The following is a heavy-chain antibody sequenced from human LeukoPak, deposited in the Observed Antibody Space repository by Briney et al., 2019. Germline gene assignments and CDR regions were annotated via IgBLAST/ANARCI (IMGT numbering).Heavy chain of an antibody. D-gene: IGHD1-7*01. CDR1: GYTFTGYY. CDR2: INPNSGGT. CDR3: ARDPLVGVRITGTVWFDP. V-gene: IGHV1-2*06. J-gene: IGHJ5*02. Sequence: ASVKVSCKASGYTFTGYYMHWVRQAPGQGLEWMGRINPNSGGTNYAQKFQGRVTMTRDTSISTAYMGLSRLRSDDTAVYYCARDPLVGVRITGTVWFDPWGQGTLVTVSS.